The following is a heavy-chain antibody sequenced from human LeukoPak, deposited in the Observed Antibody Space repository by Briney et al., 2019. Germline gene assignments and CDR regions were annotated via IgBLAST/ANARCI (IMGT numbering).Heavy chain of an antibody. D-gene: IGHD3-10*01. CDR3: ARDVVELLWFGELFYIDY. Sequence: ASVKVSCKASGYTFTSYGISWVRQAPGQGLEWMGWISAYNGNTNYAQKLQGRVTMTTDTSTSTAYMELRSLRSDDTAVYYCARDVVELLWFGELFYIDYWGQGTLVTVSS. CDR1: GYTFTSYG. J-gene: IGHJ4*02. CDR2: ISAYNGNT. V-gene: IGHV1-18*01.